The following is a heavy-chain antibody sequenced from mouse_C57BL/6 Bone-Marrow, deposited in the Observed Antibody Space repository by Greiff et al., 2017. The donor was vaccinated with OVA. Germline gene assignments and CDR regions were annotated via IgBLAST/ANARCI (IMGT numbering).Heavy chain of an antibody. V-gene: IGHV1-15*01. CDR1: GYTFTDYE. CDR3: ARHYGSSYDYAMDY. Sequence: QVQLQQSGAELVRPGASVTLSCKASGYTFTDYEMHWVKQTPVHGLEWIGAIDPETGGTAYNQKFKGKATLTVDKSSSTAYMELRSLTSEDSAVYYCARHYGSSYDYAMDYWGQGTSVTVSS. CDR2: IDPETGGT. J-gene: IGHJ4*01. D-gene: IGHD1-1*01.